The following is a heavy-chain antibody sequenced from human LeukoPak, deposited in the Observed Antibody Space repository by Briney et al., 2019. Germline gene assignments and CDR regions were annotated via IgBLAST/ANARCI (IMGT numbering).Heavy chain of an antibody. Sequence: SETLSLTCTVSGGSISSSSYYWGWIRQPPGKGLEWIGSIYYSGSTYYNPSLKSRVTISVDTSKNQSPLKLSSVTAADTAVYYCARHDYGGNRFDYWGQGTLVTVSS. J-gene: IGHJ4*02. D-gene: IGHD4-23*01. CDR1: GGSISSSSYY. CDR3: ARHDYGGNRFDY. CDR2: IYYSGST. V-gene: IGHV4-39*01.